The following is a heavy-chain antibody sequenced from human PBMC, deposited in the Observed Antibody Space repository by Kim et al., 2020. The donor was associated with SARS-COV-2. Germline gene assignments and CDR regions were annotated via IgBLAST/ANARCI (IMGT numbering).Heavy chain of an antibody. D-gene: IGHD1-26*01. Sequence: GGSLRLSCAASGFTFDDYAMHWVRQAPGKGLEWVSGISWNSGSIGYADSVKGRFTISRDNAKNSLYLQMNSLRAEDTALYYCAKTVGATVWAKNNWFDPWGQGTLVTVSS. J-gene: IGHJ5*02. V-gene: IGHV3-9*01. CDR1: GFTFDDYA. CDR2: ISWNSGSI. CDR3: AKTVGATVWAKNNWFDP.